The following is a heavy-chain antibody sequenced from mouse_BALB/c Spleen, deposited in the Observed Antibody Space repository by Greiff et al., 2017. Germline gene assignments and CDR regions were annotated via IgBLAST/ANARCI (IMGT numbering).Heavy chain of an antibody. CDR1: GFTFSSYA. CDR3: ARGPNGYGWYFDV. J-gene: IGHJ1*01. V-gene: IGHV5-6-5*01. D-gene: IGHD2-2*01. Sequence: EVNLVESGGGLVKPGGSLKLSCAASGFTFSSYAMSWVRQTPEKRLEWVASISSGGSTYYPDSVKGRFTISRDNARNILYLQMSSLRSEDTAMYYCARGPNGYGWYFDVWGAGTTVTVSS. CDR2: ISSGGST.